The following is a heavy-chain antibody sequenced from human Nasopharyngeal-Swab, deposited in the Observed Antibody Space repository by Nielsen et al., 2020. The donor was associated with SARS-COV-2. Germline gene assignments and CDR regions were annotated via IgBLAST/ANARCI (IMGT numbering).Heavy chain of an antibody. V-gene: IGHV1-24*01. J-gene: IGHJ5*02. CDR3: ATGPVVGATIPYNWFDP. D-gene: IGHD1-26*01. CDR2: FDPEDGET. CDR1: GYTLTELS. Sequence: ASVKVSCKVSGYTLTELSMHWVRQAPGKGLEWMGGFDPEDGETIYAQKFQGRVTMTEDTSTDTAYMELSSPRSEDTAVYYCATGPVVGATIPYNWFDPWGQGTLVTVSS.